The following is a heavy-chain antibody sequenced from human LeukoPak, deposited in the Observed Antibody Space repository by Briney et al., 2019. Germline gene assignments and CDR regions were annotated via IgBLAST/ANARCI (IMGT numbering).Heavy chain of an antibody. V-gene: IGHV4-59*01. CDR1: GGSISSYY. J-gene: IGHJ4*02. D-gene: IGHD1-26*01. CDR3: AKDQRWESPHYLDS. Sequence: SETLSLTCTVSGGSISSYYWSWIRQPPGKGLEWIGYIYYSGSTNYNPSLKSRVTISVDTSKNQFSLKLSSVTAADTAVYYCAKDQRWESPHYLDSWGQGTLVTVSS. CDR2: IYYSGST.